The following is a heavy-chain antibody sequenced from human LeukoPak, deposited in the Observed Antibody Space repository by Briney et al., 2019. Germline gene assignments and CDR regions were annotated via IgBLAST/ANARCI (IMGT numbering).Heavy chain of an antibody. CDR1: GYTFTTYY. J-gene: IGHJ4*02. CDR3: ARSIAVAGTVRFVDY. Sequence: ASVKVSCKASGYTFTTYYIHWVRQAPGQGLEWMGIINPSGGSTNYAQKFQGRVTMTRDTSTSTVYMELSSLRSDDTAVYYCARSIAVAGTVRFVDYWGQGTLVTVSS. CDR2: INPSGGST. V-gene: IGHV1-46*01. D-gene: IGHD6-19*01.